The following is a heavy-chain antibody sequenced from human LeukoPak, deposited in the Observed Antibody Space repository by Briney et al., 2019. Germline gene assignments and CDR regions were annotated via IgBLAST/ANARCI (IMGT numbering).Heavy chain of an antibody. J-gene: IGHJ4*02. CDR2: ISFDGRNK. Sequence: GGSRSLSCAASGFTFSSYAMHWVRQAPGKGLEWVAVISFDGRNKYYADSVKGRFTISRDNSKNTLYLQMNSLRAEDTAVYYCARGGIQPDCWGQGTLVTVSS. CDR1: GFTFSSYA. V-gene: IGHV3-30*04. CDR3: ARGGIQPDC. D-gene: IGHD1-14*01.